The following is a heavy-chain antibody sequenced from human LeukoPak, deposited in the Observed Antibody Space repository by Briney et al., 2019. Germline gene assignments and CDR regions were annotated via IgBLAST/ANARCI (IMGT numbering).Heavy chain of an antibody. D-gene: IGHD6-13*01. CDR3: AKVDSSSWYRTLDY. CDR1: GFTFSSYG. J-gene: IGHJ4*02. Sequence: GGSLRLSCAASGFTFSSYGMHWVRQAPGKGLEWVAVISYDGSNKYYADSVKGRFTISRDNSKNTLYLQMNSLRAEDTAVYYCAKVDSSSWYRTLDYWGQGTLVTVSS. CDR2: ISYDGSNK. V-gene: IGHV3-30*18.